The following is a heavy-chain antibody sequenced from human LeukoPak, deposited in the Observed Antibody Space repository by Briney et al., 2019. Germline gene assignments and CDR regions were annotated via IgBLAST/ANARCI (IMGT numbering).Heavy chain of an antibody. J-gene: IGHJ6*02. D-gene: IGHD5-24*01. Sequence: SETLSLTCTVSGGSISSYHWNWIRQPPGKGLEWIGYSHYRGNTNSNPSLKSRVTISVDKSKNQFSLKLSSVTAADTAVYYCARGRDGYNYRDYYYYYGMDVWGQGTTVTVSS. CDR1: GGSISSYH. CDR3: ARGRDGYNYRDYYYYYGMDV. V-gene: IGHV4-59*12. CDR2: SHYRGNT.